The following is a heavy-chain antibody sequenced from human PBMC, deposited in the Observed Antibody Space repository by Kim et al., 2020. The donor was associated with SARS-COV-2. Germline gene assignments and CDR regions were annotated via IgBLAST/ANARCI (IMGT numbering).Heavy chain of an antibody. CDR3: ARGGGVYTF. J-gene: IGHJ4*02. V-gene: IGHV4-34*13. Sequence: SGTTHYHPPLKGRVTMAGDTSKNQFSLKLSSVTAEDTAVYYCARGGGVYTFWGQGTLVTVSS. D-gene: IGHD1-1*01. CDR2: SGTT.